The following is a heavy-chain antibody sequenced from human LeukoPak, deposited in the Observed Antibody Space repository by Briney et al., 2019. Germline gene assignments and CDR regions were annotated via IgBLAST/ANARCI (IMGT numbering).Heavy chain of an antibody. J-gene: IGHJ4*02. CDR1: GGTFSSYA. D-gene: IGHD5-12*01. Sequence: VKVSCKASGGTFSSYAISWVRQAPGQGLEWMGGIIPIFGTANYAQKFQGRVTITADKSTSTAYMELSSLRSEDTAVYYCARDVSGYDYGVDYWGQGTLVTVSS. V-gene: IGHV1-69*06. CDR3: ARDVSGYDYGVDY. CDR2: IIPIFGTA.